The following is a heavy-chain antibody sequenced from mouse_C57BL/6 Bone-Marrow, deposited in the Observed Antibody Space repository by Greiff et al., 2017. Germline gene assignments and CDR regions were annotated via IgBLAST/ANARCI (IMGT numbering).Heavy chain of an antibody. CDR3: ARHPYYGSSYGYFDY. D-gene: IGHD1-1*01. CDR1: GFTFSDYG. Sequence: EVKLMESGGGLVKPGGSLKLSCAASGFTFSDYGMHWVRQAPEKRLELVAYISSGSSTIYYADTVKGRFTISRYNAKNTRFLQMTSLRSEDTAMYYCARHPYYGSSYGYFDYWGKGTTLTVSS. V-gene: IGHV5-17*01. J-gene: IGHJ2*01. CDR2: ISSGSSTI.